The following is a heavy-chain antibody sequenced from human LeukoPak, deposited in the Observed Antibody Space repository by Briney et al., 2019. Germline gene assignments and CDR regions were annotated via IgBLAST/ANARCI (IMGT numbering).Heavy chain of an antibody. CDR3: AREDCSSTSCYLSNGWFDP. CDR2: IYYSGST. CDR1: GGSISSSSYY. V-gene: IGHV4-39*07. Sequence: SETLSLTCTVSGGSISSSSYYWGWIRQPPGKGLEWIGSIYYSGSTYYNPSLKSRVTISVDTSKNQFSLKLSSVTAADTAVYYCAREDCSSTSCYLSNGWFDPWGQGTLVTVSS. J-gene: IGHJ5*02. D-gene: IGHD2-2*01.